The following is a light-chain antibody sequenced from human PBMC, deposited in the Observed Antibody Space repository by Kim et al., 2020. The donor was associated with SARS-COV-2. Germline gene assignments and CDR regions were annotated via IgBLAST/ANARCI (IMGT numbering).Light chain of an antibody. CDR1: SSDVADYNY. J-gene: IGLJ3*02. CDR2: EVT. CDR3: SSYTSSSGLMV. V-gene: IGLV2-14*01. Sequence: HSFTISCTVTSSDVADYNYVSCYQQHPGKAPNLMIYEVTKRPSGVSYRFSGSKSGNTASLTISGLQAEDEADYYCSSYTSSSGLMVFGGGTQLTVL.